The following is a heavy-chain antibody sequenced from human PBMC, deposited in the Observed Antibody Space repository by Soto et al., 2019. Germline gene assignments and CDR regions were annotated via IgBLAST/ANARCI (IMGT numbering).Heavy chain of an antibody. V-gene: IGHV3-48*01. CDR2: ISSSSSTI. Sequence: EVQLVESGGGLVQPRGSLRLSCAASGFTFSSYSMNWVRQAPGKGLEWVSYISSSSSTIYYADSVKGRFTISRDNAKNSLYLQMNSLRAEDTAVYYCAREGDYIWWSYRNDAFDIWGQGTMVTVSS. D-gene: IGHD3-16*02. CDR1: GFTFSSYS. J-gene: IGHJ3*02. CDR3: AREGDYIWWSYRNDAFDI.